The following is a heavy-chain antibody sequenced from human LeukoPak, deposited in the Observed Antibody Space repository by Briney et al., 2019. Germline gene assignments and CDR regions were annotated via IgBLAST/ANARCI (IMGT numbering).Heavy chain of an antibody. CDR2: ISGSGNT. CDR1: GFAFSYYA. V-gene: IGHV3-23*01. J-gene: IGHJ4*02. Sequence: PGGSLRLSCAASGFAFSYYAMSWVRQAPGKGLEWVSGISGSGNTHYTDSVKGRFTISRDNSKSTLDLQMNSLRVEDTALYYCAREAIVRFYFDYWGQGTLVTVSS. CDR3: AREAIVRFYFDY. D-gene: IGHD3-3*01.